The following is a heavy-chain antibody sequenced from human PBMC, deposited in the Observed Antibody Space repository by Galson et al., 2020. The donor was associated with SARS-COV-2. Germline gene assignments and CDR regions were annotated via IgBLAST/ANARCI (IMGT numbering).Heavy chain of an antibody. V-gene: IGHV4-61*01. J-gene: IGHJ6*02. D-gene: IGHD6-19*01. Sequence: SETLSLTCTVSGGSVSSGSYYWSWIRQPPGKGLEWIGYIYYSGSTNYNPSLKSRVTISVDTSKNQFSLKLSSVTAADTAVYYWARDRGIAVAGYYYYYGMDVWGQGTTVTVSS. CDR2: IYYSGST. CDR3: ARDRGIAVAGYYYYYGMDV. CDR1: GGSVSSGSYY.